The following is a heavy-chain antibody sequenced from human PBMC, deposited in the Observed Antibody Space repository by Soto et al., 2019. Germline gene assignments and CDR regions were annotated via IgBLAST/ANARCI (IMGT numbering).Heavy chain of an antibody. Sequence: QVQLVQSGAEVKKPGSSVKVSCKASGGTFSSYAISWVRQAPGQGLEWMGGIIPIFGTANYAQKFQGRVTIAADESTSTAYMELSRLRCEDTAVYYCARSVGNNWKGVRYYYYGMDVWGQGTTVTVSS. CDR2: IIPIFGTA. V-gene: IGHV1-69*01. D-gene: IGHD1-1*01. J-gene: IGHJ6*02. CDR3: ARSVGNNWKGVRYYYYGMDV. CDR1: GGTFSSYA.